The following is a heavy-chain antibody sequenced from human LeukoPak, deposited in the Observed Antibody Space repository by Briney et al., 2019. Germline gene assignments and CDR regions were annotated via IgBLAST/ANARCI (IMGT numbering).Heavy chain of an antibody. V-gene: IGHV4-39*01. J-gene: IGHJ2*01. CDR2: IYYSGST. Sequence: PSETLSLTCTVSGGSISSSSYYWGWIRQPPGKGLEWIGSIYYSGSTYYNPSLKSRVTISVDTSKNQFSLKLSSVTAADTAVYCCASQRGSYYWWYFDLWGRGTLVTVSS. CDR3: ASQRGSYYWWYFDL. D-gene: IGHD1-26*01. CDR1: GGSISSSSYY.